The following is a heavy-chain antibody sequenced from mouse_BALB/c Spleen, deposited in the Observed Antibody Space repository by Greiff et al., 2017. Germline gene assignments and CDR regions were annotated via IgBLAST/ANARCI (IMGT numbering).Heavy chain of an antibody. CDR3: ARDHYYGYYFDY. J-gene: IGHJ2*01. CDR2: SRNKANDYTT. Sequence: EVKVVESGGGLVQPGGSLRLSCAPSGFTFSDFYMEWVRQPPGKRLEWIAASRNKANDYTTEYSASVKGRFIVSRDTSQSILYLQMNALRAEDTAIYYCARDHYYGYYFDYGGEVTTLTVSS. D-gene: IGHD1-2*01. CDR1: GFTFSDFY. V-gene: IGHV7-1*02.